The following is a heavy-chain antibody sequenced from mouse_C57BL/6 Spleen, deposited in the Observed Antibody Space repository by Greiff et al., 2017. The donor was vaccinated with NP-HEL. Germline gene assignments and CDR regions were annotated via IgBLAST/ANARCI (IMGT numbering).Heavy chain of an antibody. CDR1: GFTFTDYY. J-gene: IGHJ4*01. CDR3: AREGYDGEVDY. CDR2: IRNKANGYTT. Sequence: EVQVVESGGGLVQPGGSLSLSCAASGFTFTDYYMSWVRQPPGKALEWLGFIRNKANGYTTEYSASVKGRFTISRDNSQSILHLQMNALRAEDSATYYCAREGYDGEVDYWGQGTSVTVSS. D-gene: IGHD2-2*01. V-gene: IGHV7-3*01.